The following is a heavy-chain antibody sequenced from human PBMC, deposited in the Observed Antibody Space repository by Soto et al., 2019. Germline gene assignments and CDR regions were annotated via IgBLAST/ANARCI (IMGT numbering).Heavy chain of an antibody. V-gene: IGHV1-69*04. J-gene: IGHJ4*01. CDR3: ASLSGVAATHAPTRDY. CDR1: GYTFTNYG. Sequence: SVKVSCKASGYTFTNYGISWVRQAPGQGLEWMGRIIPILGIANYAQKFQGRVTITADKSTSTAYMELSSLRSEDTAVYYCASLSGVAATHAPTRDYWG. CDR2: IIPILGIA. D-gene: IGHD2-15*01.